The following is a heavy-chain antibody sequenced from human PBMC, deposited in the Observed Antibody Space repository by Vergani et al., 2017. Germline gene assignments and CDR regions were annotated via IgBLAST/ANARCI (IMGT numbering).Heavy chain of an antibody. CDR2: IIHSGST. V-gene: IGHV4-34*01. D-gene: IGHD5-24*01. J-gene: IGHJ4*02. CDR3: ARGRRDGYVDY. CDR1: GGSFRGNY. Sequence: QLQLQQWRAGLLKPAGTLSLPCAAHGGSFRGNYWSCIRQPPGRGLEWMWEIIHSGSTNYTPARKSRVTISVDTSKNQFSLKLSSVTAADTAVYYCARGRRDGYVDYWGQGTLVTVSS.